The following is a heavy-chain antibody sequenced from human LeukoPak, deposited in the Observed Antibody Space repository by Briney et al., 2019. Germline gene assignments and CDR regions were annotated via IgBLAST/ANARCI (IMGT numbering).Heavy chain of an antibody. D-gene: IGHD3-22*01. CDR2: IRSKAYGGTT. CDR3: TRAGNSSGYYFDY. CDR1: GFTFGDYA. V-gene: IGHV3-49*04. J-gene: IGHJ4*02. Sequence: PGRSLRLSCTASGFTFGDYAMSWVRQAPGKGLEWVGFIRSKAYGGTTEYAASVKGRFTISRDDSKSIAYLQMNSLKTEDTAVYYCTRAGNSSGYYFDYWGQGTLVTVSS.